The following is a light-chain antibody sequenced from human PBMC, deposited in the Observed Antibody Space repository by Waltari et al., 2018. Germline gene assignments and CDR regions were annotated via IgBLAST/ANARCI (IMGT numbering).Light chain of an antibody. CDR3: QKYDRLPAT. CDR2: GAS. V-gene: IGKV3-20*01. J-gene: IGKJ1*01. CDR1: QSVSRF. Sequence: EIVLTQSPGTLSLSPGERGTLSCRASQSVSRFLAWYQQKPGQAPRLLIYGASTRATGIPDRFSGCGSGTDFSLTISRLEPEDFSVYYCQKYDRLPATFGQGTKVEIK.